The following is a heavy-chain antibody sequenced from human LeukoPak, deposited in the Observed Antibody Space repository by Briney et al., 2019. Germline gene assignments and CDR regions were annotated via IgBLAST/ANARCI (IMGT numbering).Heavy chain of an antibody. CDR2: ISSSSSYI. CDR1: GFTFSSYS. V-gene: IGHV3-21*01. D-gene: IGHD3-10*01. CDR3: ARDPLLWFGESRNWFDP. Sequence: GGSLRLSCAASGFTFSSYSMNWVRQAPGKGLEWVSSISSSSSYIYYADSVKGRFTISRDNAKKSLYLQMNSLRAEDTAVYYCARDPLLWFGESRNWFDPWGQGTLVTVSS. J-gene: IGHJ5*02.